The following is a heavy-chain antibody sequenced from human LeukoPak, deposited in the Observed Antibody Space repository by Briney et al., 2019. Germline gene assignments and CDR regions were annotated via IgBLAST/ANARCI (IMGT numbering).Heavy chain of an antibody. CDR3: ARESPYYSYAFDI. D-gene: IGHD3-22*01. Sequence: GGSLRLSCAASGFTVSSSYMSWVRQAPGKGLEWVSGVYSGGNTFYADSVKGRFTISRDNSKNTLYLQMDSLRAEDTAVYYCARESPYYSYAFDIWGQGTMVTVSS. V-gene: IGHV3-66*01. J-gene: IGHJ3*02. CDR1: GFTVSSSY. CDR2: VYSGGNT.